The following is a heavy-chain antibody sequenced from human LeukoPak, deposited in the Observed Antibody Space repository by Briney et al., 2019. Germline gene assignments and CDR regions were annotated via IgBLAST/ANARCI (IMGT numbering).Heavy chain of an antibody. CDR1: GFTFDDYA. D-gene: IGHD3-22*01. CDR2: ISWNSGSI. V-gene: IGHV3-9*01. J-gene: IGHJ4*02. Sequence: GGSLRLSCAASGFTFDDYAMHWVRQAPGKGLEWVSGISWNSGSIGYADSVKGRFTISRDNAKNSLYLQMNSLRAEDTALYYCALWDSSGYYSTGVDYWGQGTLVTVSS. CDR3: ALWDSSGYYSTGVDY.